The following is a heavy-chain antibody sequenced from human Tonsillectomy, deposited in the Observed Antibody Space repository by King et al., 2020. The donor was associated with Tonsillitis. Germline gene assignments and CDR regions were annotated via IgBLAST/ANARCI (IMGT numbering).Heavy chain of an antibody. D-gene: IGHD2-21*02. Sequence: QLVESGGGLVQPGGSLRLSCAASGFTFSSYWMSWVRQAPWKGLEWVANIKQDGSEKYYVDSVKGRFTISRDNAKKSLYLQMNSLRAEDTAVYYCARDNIVVVTATSTFDYWGQGTLVTVSS. CDR1: GFTFSSYW. V-gene: IGHV3-7*01. J-gene: IGHJ4*02. CDR2: IKQDGSEK. CDR3: ARDNIVVVTATSTFDY.